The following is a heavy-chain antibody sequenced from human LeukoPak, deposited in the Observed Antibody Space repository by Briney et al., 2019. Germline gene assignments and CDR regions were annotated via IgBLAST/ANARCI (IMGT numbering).Heavy chain of an antibody. J-gene: IGHJ6*02. CDR1: GYTFTSYA. CDR3: AREDPSVYSGYDSSYYYGMDV. D-gene: IGHD5-12*01. V-gene: IGHV1-3*01. CDR2: INAGNGNT. Sequence: ASVKVSCKASGYTFTSYAMHWVRQAPGQRLERMGWINAGNGNTKYSQKFQGRVTITRDTSASTAYMELSSLRSEDTAVYYCAREDPSVYSGYDSSYYYGMDVWGQGTTVTVSS.